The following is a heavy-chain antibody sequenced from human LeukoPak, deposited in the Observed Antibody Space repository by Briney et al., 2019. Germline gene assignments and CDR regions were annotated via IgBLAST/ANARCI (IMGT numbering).Heavy chain of an antibody. CDR1: SGSVSSGSYY. CDR2: ISYSGST. CDR3: ARAYYGSGSYYSNNKYYFDY. J-gene: IGHJ4*02. D-gene: IGHD3-10*01. Sequence: SETLSLTCTVSSGSVSSGSYYWSWIRQPPGKGLEWIGYISYSGSTNYNPSLKSRVTISVDTSKNQFSLKLSSVTAADTAVYYCARAYYGSGSYYSNNKYYFDYWGRGTLVTVSS. V-gene: IGHV4-61*01.